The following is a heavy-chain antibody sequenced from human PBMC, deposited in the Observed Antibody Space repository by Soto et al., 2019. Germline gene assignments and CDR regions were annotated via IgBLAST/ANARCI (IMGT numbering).Heavy chain of an antibody. CDR2: IKQDGSEK. CDR1: GFTFSTYW. J-gene: IGHJ5*02. Sequence: GGSLRLSCAASGFTFSTYWMNWARQAPGKGLEWVAHIKQDGSEKHYVDSVKGRFTISRDNAKNSLYLQLNSLRVEDTAVYYSVRDWDTWGQGTLVTVSS. V-gene: IGHV3-7*01. D-gene: IGHD1-26*01. CDR3: VRDWDT.